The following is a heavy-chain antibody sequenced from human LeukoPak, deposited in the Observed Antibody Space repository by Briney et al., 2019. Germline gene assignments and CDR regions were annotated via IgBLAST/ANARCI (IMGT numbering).Heavy chain of an antibody. CDR2: ISSSSSYI. Sequence: PGGSLRLSCAASGFTFSSYSMNWVRQAPGKGLEWVSSISSSSSYIYYADSVKGRFTISRDNAKNSLYLQMNSLRAEDTAVYYCARDLGSVRGVLQSPFDYWGQGTLVTVSS. CDR1: GFTFSSYS. CDR3: ARDLGSVRGVLQSPFDY. D-gene: IGHD3-10*01. J-gene: IGHJ4*02. V-gene: IGHV3-21*01.